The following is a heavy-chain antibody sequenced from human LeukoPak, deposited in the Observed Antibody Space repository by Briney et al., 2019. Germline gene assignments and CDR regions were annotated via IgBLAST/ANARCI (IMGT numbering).Heavy chain of an antibody. V-gene: IGHV4-59*12. CDR3: ARGYYYGSGSYYKSLGRFDP. D-gene: IGHD3-10*01. CDR2: IHYTGTT. CDR1: SASISSNY. J-gene: IGHJ5*02. Sequence: SETLSLTCTVSSASISSNYWTWIRQPPGKGLEWIGYIHYTGTTNYNPSLKSRVTISVDTSKNQFSLKLSSVTAADTAVYYCARGYYYGSGSYYKSLGRFDPWGQGTLVTVSS.